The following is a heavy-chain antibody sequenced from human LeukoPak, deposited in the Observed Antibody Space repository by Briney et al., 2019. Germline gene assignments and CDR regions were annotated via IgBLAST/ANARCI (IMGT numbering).Heavy chain of an antibody. V-gene: IGHV3-21*01. CDR3: ARGGGWYNY. CDR1: GFTLSSYV. D-gene: IGHD6-19*01. CDR2: ISSSTNYI. Sequence: GGSLRLPCAASGFTLSSYVMNWVRQAPGKGLEWVSYISSSTNYIYYADSVKGRFTISRDNAKNSLYLQMNSLRAEDTAVYYCARGGGWYNYWGQGTLVTVSS. J-gene: IGHJ4*02.